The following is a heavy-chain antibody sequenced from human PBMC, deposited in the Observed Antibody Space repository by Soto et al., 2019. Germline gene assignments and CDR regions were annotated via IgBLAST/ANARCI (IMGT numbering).Heavy chain of an antibody. CDR3: ARQYAGIAAAGTVYYMDV. Sequence: GESLKISCKGSGYSFTSYWIGWVRQMPGKSLERMGIIYPGDPDTRYSPSFQGQVTISADKSISTAYLQWSSLMASDPAMYYCARQYAGIAAAGTVYYMDVWGKGTTVTVSS. D-gene: IGHD6-13*01. CDR1: GYSFTSYW. J-gene: IGHJ6*03. CDR2: IYPGDPDT. V-gene: IGHV5-51*01.